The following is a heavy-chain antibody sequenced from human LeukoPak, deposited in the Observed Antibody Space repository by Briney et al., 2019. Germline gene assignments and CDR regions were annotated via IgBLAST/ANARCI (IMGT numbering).Heavy chain of an antibody. CDR1: GFTFSDYW. CDR2: VNRDGSET. V-gene: IGHV3-7*03. J-gene: IGHJ6*02. Sequence: GGSLRLSCAASGFTFSDYWMSWVRQVPGRGPEWVANVNRDGSETYYLDSVKGRFTISKDNAKNSLYLQMNSLRAEDTALYHCARNNGMDVWGQGTTVIVSS. CDR3: ARNNGMDV.